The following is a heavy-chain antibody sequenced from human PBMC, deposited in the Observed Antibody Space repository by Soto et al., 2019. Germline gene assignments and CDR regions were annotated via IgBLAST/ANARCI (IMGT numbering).Heavy chain of an antibody. Sequence: QITLKESGPTLVKPTQTLTLTCTFSGFPVSTSGVGVGWIRQPPGKALEWLALIYWDDDKRYSPSLKSRLTITKDTSKNQVVLTMTNMDPVDTATYYCAYGDYVGNWFDPWGQGTLVTVSS. V-gene: IGHV2-5*02. D-gene: IGHD4-17*01. CDR3: AYGDYVGNWFDP. CDR1: GFPVSTSGVG. J-gene: IGHJ5*02. CDR2: IYWDDDK.